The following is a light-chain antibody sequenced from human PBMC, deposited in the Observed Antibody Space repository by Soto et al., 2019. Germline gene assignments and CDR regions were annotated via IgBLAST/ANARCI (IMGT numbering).Light chain of an antibody. CDR3: QQYSSSPLT. CDR2: GAS. J-gene: IGKJ4*01. Sequence: EIVMTKATGTRSLSPGERATLSFRASQGVNRYYLAWYQQKPGQAPRLLISGASTRATGIPDRFSGSGSGTDFTLTISRLEPEDFAVYYCQQYSSSPLTFGGGTKVDIK. CDR1: QGVNRYY. V-gene: IGKV3-20*01.